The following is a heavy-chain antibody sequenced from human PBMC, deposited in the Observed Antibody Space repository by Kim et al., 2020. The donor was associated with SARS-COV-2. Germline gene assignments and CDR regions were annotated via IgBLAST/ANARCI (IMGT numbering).Heavy chain of an antibody. D-gene: IGHD6-19*01. CDR3: ARPNSYSSGWLKV. V-gene: IGHV5-51*01. Sequence: SPSFQGQVTISADKSISTAYLQWSSLKASDTAMYYCARPNSYSSGWLKVWGQGTLVTVSS. J-gene: IGHJ4*02.